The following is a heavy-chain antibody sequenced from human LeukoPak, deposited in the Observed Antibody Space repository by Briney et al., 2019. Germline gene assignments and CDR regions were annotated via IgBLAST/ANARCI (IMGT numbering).Heavy chain of an antibody. CDR3: AKDGYFDWLFSD. V-gene: IGHV3-30*18. Sequence: GRSLRLSCAASGFTFSSYGMHWVREAPGKGLEWVADISYDGSNKYYADSVKGRFTISRDNSKNTLYLQMNSLRAEDTAVYYCAKDGYFDWLFSDWGQGTLVTVSS. CDR2: ISYDGSNK. J-gene: IGHJ4*02. CDR1: GFTFSSYG. D-gene: IGHD3-9*01.